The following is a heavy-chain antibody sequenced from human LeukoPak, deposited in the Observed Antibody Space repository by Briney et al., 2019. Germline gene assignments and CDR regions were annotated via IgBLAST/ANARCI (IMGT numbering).Heavy chain of an antibody. D-gene: IGHD3-10*01. Sequence: PSETLSLTCAVYGGSFSGYYWSWIRQPPGKGLEWIGEINHSGSTNYNPSLKSRVTISVDTSKNQFSLKLCSVTAADTAVYYCARQRRVWRYPPEGWFDPWGQGTLVTVSS. J-gene: IGHJ5*02. CDR1: GGSFSGYY. CDR2: INHSGST. V-gene: IGHV4-34*01. CDR3: ARQRRVWRYPPEGWFDP.